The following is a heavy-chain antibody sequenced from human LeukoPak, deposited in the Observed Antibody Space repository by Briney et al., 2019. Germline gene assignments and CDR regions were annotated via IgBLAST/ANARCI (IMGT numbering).Heavy chain of an antibody. D-gene: IGHD6-6*01. CDR3: AKDHPVLHY. V-gene: IGHV3-30*02. J-gene: IGHJ4*02. Sequence: GGSLRLSCAASGFTFSSNGMHWVRQAPGKGLEWVAFIGNDGSDQYGDSVMGRFTISRDNSKDTLYLQMNSLRPEDSAVYYCAKDHPVLHYWGQGTLVTVSS. CDR1: GFTFSSNG. CDR2: IGNDGSDQ.